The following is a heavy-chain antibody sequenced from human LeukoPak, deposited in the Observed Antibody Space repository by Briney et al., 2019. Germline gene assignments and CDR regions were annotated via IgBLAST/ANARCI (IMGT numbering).Heavy chain of an antibody. CDR2: INPNSGGT. D-gene: IGHD2-2*02. CDR3: ARDLGYCSSTSCYTGLDC. CDR1: GYTFTGYY. Sequence: ASVKVSCKASGYTFTGYYMHWVRQAPGQGLEWMGWINPNSGGTNYAQKFQGRVTMTRDTSISTAYMELSRLRSDDTAVYYCARDLGYCSSTSCYTGLDCWGQGTLVTVSS. V-gene: IGHV1-2*02. J-gene: IGHJ4*02.